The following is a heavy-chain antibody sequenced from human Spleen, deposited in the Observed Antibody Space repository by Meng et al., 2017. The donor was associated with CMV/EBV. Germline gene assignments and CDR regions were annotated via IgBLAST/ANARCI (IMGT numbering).Heavy chain of an antibody. CDR1: GFTFSSYW. V-gene: IGHV3-7*01. D-gene: IGHD3-3*01. CDR3: ARDVNIGVVTRGY. Sequence: GGSLRLSCAVSGFTFSSYWMSWVRQAPGKGLEWVASIKQDGSEKYYVDSVKGRFTIFRDNAKNLLYLQMYNLRAEDTAVYYCARDVNIGVVTRGYWGQGTLVTVSS. CDR2: IKQDGSEK. J-gene: IGHJ4*02.